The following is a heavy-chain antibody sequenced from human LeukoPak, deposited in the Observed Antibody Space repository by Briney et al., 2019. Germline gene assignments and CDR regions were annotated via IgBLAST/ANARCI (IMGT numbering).Heavy chain of an antibody. D-gene: IGHD6-19*01. CDR3: ASGPPPGGLVLGNNWFDP. CDR1: GGSFSGYY. J-gene: IGHJ5*02. CDR2: INHSGST. Sequence: PSETLSLTCAVYGGSFSGYYWSWIRQPPGKGLEWIGEINHSGSTNYNPSLKSRVTISVDTSKNQFSLKLSSVTAADTAVYYCASGPPPGGLVLGNNWFDPWGQGTLVTVSS. V-gene: IGHV4-34*01.